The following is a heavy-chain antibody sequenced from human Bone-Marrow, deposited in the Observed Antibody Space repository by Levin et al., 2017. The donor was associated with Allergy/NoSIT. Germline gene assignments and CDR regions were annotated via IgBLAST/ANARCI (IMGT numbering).Heavy chain of an antibody. V-gene: IGHV4-30-2*01. Sequence: SETLSLTCAVSGGSISSGGYSWSWIRQPPGKGLEWIGYIYHSGSTYYNPSLKSRVTISVDRSKNQFSLKLSSVTAADTAVYYCARDSGYSDGFFDYWGQGTLVTVSS. D-gene: IGHD5-18*01. CDR2: IYHSGST. CDR3: ARDSGYSDGFFDY. CDR1: GGSISSGGYS. J-gene: IGHJ4*02.